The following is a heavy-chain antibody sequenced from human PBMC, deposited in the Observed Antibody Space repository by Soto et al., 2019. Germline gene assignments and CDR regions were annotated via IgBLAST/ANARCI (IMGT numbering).Heavy chain of an antibody. V-gene: IGHV3-23*01. D-gene: IGHD3-3*01. Sequence: EVQLLESGGGLVQPGGSLRLSCAASGFTFSSYAMSWVRQAPGKGLEWVSAISGSGGRTYYADSVKGRFTISRDNSKNTLYLQMNSLRAEDTAVYYCAKVKERFLEWLHPRYYFDYWGQGTLVTVSS. CDR3: AKVKERFLEWLHPRYYFDY. CDR2: ISGSGGRT. CDR1: GFTFSSYA. J-gene: IGHJ4*02.